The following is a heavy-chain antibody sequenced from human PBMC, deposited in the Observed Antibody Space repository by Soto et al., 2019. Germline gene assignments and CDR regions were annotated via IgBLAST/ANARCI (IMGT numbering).Heavy chain of an antibody. CDR1: GFTFSSYS. J-gene: IGHJ6*02. CDR3: ARGQSSGLRFYLTSYYYYGMDV. CDR2: ISSSSSYI. D-gene: IGHD6-6*01. Sequence: SCAASGFTFSSYSMNWVRQAPGKGLEWVSSISSSSSYIYYADSVKGRFTISRDNAKNSLYLQMNSLRAEDTAVYYCARGQSSGLRFYLTSYYYYGMDVWGQGTTVTVSS. V-gene: IGHV3-21*01.